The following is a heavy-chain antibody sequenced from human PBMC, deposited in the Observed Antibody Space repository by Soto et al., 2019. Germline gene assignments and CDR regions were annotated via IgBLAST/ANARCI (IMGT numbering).Heavy chain of an antibody. CDR3: ARGDIVVNGPFDF. V-gene: IGHV3-30-3*01. CDR1: GFIFSNYA. CDR2: ISNDGSNK. D-gene: IGHD3-22*01. Sequence: QVQLVESGGGVVQPGGSLRLSCAVSGFIFSNYAMYWVRQAPGKGPDWVAVISNDGSNKDYADSVTGRFTISRDNSKNTLYLQMNSLKVEDTAMYYCARGDIVVNGPFDFWGQGTLVTVSS. J-gene: IGHJ4*02.